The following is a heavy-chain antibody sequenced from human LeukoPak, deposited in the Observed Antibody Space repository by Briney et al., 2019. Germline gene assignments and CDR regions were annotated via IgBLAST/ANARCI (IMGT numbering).Heavy chain of an antibody. CDR1: GYTFTSYA. J-gene: IGHJ3*02. D-gene: IGHD5-12*01. CDR3: ARNSGYDLMGGPVVAFDI. Sequence: ASVKVSCKASGYTFTSYAMHWVRQAPGQRLEWMGWINAGNGNTKYSQKFQGRVTITRDTSASTAYMELSSLRSEDTAVYYCARNSGYDLMGGPVVAFDIWGQGTMVTVSS. V-gene: IGHV1-3*01. CDR2: INAGNGNT.